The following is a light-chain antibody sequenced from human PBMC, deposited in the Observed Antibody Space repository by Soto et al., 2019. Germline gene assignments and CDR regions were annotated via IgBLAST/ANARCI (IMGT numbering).Light chain of an antibody. J-gene: IGLJ1*01. CDR2: DVS. V-gene: IGLV2-14*01. CDR3: DSYTSGSSYV. Sequence: QSVPTQPASVSGSPGQSITISCTGTSSDVGGYNYVSWYQQHPGKAPKLMIYDVSYRPSGVSDRFSGSKSGNTASLTISGLQSEDEADYYCDSYTSGSSYVFGTGTKLTVL. CDR1: SSDVGGYNY.